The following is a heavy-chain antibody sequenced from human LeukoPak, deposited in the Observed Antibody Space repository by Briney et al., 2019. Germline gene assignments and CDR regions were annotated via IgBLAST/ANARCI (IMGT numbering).Heavy chain of an antibody. V-gene: IGHV1-2*02. CDR2: INPNSGGT. Sequence: ASVKVSCKASGYTFIGYYMHWVRQAPGQGLEWMGWINPNSGGTNYAQKFQGRVTMTRDTSISTAYMELSRLRSDDTAVYYCARRWFGEFPFDYWGQGTLVTVSS. CDR1: GYTFIGYY. CDR3: ARRWFGEFPFDY. J-gene: IGHJ4*02. D-gene: IGHD3-10*01.